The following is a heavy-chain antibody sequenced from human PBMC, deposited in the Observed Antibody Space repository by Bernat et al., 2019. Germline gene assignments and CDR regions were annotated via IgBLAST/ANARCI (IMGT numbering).Heavy chain of an antibody. V-gene: IGHV3-23*01. D-gene: IGHD1-1*01. CDR1: GFTFRSYA. CDR3: AKERWSDGTAGLIDY. CDR2: ISDSGNT. J-gene: IGHJ4*02. Sequence: EGQLLQSGGGLVQPGGSLRLSCAASGFTFRSYAMSWVRQAPGKGLEWVSTISDSGNTYYADSVKGRFTISRDNSKDTLYLQMSSLRVEDTAVYYCAKERWSDGTAGLIDYCGQGTLVTVSS.